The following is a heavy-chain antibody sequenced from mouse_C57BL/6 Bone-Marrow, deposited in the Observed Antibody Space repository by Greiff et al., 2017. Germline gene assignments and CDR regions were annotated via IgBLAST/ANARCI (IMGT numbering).Heavy chain of an antibody. V-gene: IGHV3-6*01. CDR1: GYSITSGYY. J-gene: IGHJ4*01. Sequence: EVQLVESGPGLVKPSQSLSLTCSVTGYSITSGYYWNWIRQFPGNKLEWMGYISYDGSNNYNPSLKNRISITRDTSKNQFFLKLNSVTTEDTATYYCARGDDYAMDYWGQGTSVTVSS. CDR3: ARGDDYAMDY. CDR2: ISYDGSN.